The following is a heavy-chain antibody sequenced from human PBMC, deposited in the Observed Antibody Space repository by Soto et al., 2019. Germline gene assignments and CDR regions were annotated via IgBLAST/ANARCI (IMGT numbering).Heavy chain of an antibody. J-gene: IGHJ6*02. CDR2: ISAYNGNT. Sequence: ASVKVSSKASGYTFTSYGISWVRQAPGQGLEWTGWISAYNGNTNYAQKLQGRVTMTTDTSTSTAYMELRSLRSDDTAVYYCARDGFGVNYYYYGMDVWGQGTTVTVSS. CDR3: ARDGFGVNYYYYGMDV. D-gene: IGHD3-16*01. V-gene: IGHV1-18*01. CDR1: GYTFTSYG.